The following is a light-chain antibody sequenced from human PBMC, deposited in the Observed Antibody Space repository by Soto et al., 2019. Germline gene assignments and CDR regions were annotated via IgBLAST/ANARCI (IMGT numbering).Light chain of an antibody. V-gene: IGKV3-20*01. Sequence: EIVLTQSPGTLSLSPGERATLSCRASQSVSSNYLAWYLQKPGQAPILLIYGASTRATGIPGRFSGSGSGTDFTLTISRLEPEDFAVYYCQQYGSSPGTFGQGTKXXX. J-gene: IGKJ1*01. CDR3: QQYGSSPGT. CDR2: GAS. CDR1: QSVSSNY.